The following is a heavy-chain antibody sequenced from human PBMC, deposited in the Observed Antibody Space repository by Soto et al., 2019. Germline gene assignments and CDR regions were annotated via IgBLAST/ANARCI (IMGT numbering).Heavy chain of an antibody. Sequence: XSVKVSFKASGYTFTGYYMHLVRHTPGQGLEWMGWINPNSGGTNYAQKFQGWVTMTRDTSISTAYMELSRLRSDDTAVYYCARVGTGYSYGPNDYWGQGTLVTVS. D-gene: IGHD5-18*01. CDR3: ARVGTGYSYGPNDY. J-gene: IGHJ4*02. CDR2: INPNSGGT. CDR1: GYTFTGYY. V-gene: IGHV1-2*04.